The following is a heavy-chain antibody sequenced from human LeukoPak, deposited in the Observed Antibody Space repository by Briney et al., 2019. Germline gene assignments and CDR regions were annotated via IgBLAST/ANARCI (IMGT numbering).Heavy chain of an antibody. CDR2: IRYDGSNK. J-gene: IGHJ3*02. D-gene: IGHD3-10*01. V-gene: IGHV3-30*02. CDR1: GFTFSSYG. CDR3: AAITMVRGEDDAFDI. Sequence: GGSLRLSCAASGFTFSSYGMHWVRQAPGKGLEWVAFIRYDGSNKYCADSVKGRFTISRDNSKNTLYLQMNSLRAEDTAVYYCAAITMVRGEDDAFDIWGQGTMVTVSS.